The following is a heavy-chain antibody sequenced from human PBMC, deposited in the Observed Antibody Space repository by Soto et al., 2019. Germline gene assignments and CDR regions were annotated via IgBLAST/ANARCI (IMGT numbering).Heavy chain of an antibody. CDR3: TRRASSSFYGLDF. D-gene: IGHD2-2*01. V-gene: IGHV5-10-1*01. CDR1: GYSFTAYW. J-gene: IGHJ4*02. CDR2: IDPSDSYV. Sequence: GESLTISCPASGYSFTAYWITWVRQMPGKGLEWMATIDPSDSYVDYSPSFRGHVTFSVDRSITTVYLQWNSLEATDGAIYFCTRRASSSFYGLDFWGQGALVTVAS.